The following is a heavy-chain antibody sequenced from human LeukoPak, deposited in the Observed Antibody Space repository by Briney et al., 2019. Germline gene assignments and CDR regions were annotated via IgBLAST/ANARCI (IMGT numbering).Heavy chain of an antibody. CDR2: IIPIFGTA. CDR3: ASPIYPLHEDAFDI. J-gene: IGHJ3*02. V-gene: IGHV1-69*13. Sequence: ASVKVSCKASGGTFSSYAISWVRQAPGQGLEWMGGIIPIFGTANYAQKFQGRATITADESTSTAYMELSSLRSEDTAVYYRASPIYPLHEDAFDIWGQGTMVTVSS. CDR1: GGTFSSYA. D-gene: IGHD3-10*01.